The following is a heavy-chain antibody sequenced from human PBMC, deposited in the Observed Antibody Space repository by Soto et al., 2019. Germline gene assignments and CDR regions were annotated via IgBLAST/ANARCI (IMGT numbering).Heavy chain of an antibody. J-gene: IGHJ4*02. CDR2: ISSNGGST. Sequence: VGSLRLSCSASGFTFSSYAMHWVRQAPGKGLEYVSAISSNGGSTYYADSVKGRFTISRDNSKNTLYLQMSSLRAEDTAVYYCVKPYYYGSGSYFDYWGQGTLVTVSS. V-gene: IGHV3-64D*06. D-gene: IGHD3-10*01. CDR1: GFTFSSYA. CDR3: VKPYYYGSGSYFDY.